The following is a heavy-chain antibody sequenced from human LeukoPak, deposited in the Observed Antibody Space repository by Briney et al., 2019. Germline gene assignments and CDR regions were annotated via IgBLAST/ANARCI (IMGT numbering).Heavy chain of an antibody. CDR3: AAGDVDAPASGMDV. D-gene: IGHD5-12*01. Sequence: GGSLRLSCAASGFTFSSYWMHWVRQAPGKGLEWVSAISGSGGSTYYADSVKGRFTISRDNSKNTLYLQMNSLRAEDTAVYYCAAGDVDAPASGMDVWGQGTTVTVSS. J-gene: IGHJ6*02. CDR2: ISGSGGST. CDR1: GFTFSSYW. V-gene: IGHV3-23*01.